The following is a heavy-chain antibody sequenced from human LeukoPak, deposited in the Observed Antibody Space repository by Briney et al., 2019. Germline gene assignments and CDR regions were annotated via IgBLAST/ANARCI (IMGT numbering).Heavy chain of an antibody. Sequence: PSETLSLTCAVYGGSFSGYYWSWIRQPPGKGLEWIGEINHSGSTNYNPSLKSRVTISVDTSNNQFSLKLSSVTAADTAVYYCARARRGGRGYFQHWGQGTLVTVSS. CDR2: INHSGST. D-gene: IGHD3-10*01. CDR1: GGSFSGYY. CDR3: ARARRGGRGYFQH. J-gene: IGHJ1*01. V-gene: IGHV4-34*01.